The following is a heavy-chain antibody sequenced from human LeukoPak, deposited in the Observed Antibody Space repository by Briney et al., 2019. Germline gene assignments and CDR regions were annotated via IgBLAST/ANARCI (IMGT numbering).Heavy chain of an antibody. V-gene: IGHV3-23*01. J-gene: IGHJ3*02. CDR3: ARGVGVSCSGGSCYSGLVAFDI. CDR1: GFTFSSYV. D-gene: IGHD2-15*01. Sequence: GGSLRLSCAASGFTFSSYVMSWVRQAPGKGPEWVSGISGSGHTTYYADSVKGRFTISRDNAKNSLYLQVNSLRAEDTAVYYCARGVGVSCSGGSCYSGLVAFDIWGQGTMVTVSS. CDR2: ISGSGHTT.